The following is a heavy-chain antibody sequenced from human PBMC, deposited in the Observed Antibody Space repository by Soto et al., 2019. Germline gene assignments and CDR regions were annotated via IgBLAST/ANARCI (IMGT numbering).Heavy chain of an antibody. J-gene: IGHJ3*02. V-gene: IGHV1-8*01. Sequence: QVQLVQSGAEVKKPGASVKVSCEASGYTFTSYDINRVRQAAGQGLEWMGWMSPNSGYTGFAQEFQGRVTVTRNTSISTAYMELSSLRSEDTAVYYCASPARNYDFWSGYSFDIWGQGTMVTVSS. CDR3: ASPARNYDFWSGYSFDI. D-gene: IGHD3-3*01. CDR1: GYTFTSYD. CDR2: MSPNSGYT.